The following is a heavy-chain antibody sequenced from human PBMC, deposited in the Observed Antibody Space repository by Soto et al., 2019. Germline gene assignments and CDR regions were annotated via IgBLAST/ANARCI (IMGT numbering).Heavy chain of an antibody. Sequence: GGSLRLSCAASGFSFGNAWMSWVRQLPGKGLEWVGHIKSKTDGGTADYAAPVKGRFTISRDDSKNTLYLQMNSLKTEDTAMFYCTTLNYGVDVWGQGTTVTVSS. V-gene: IGHV3-15*01. CDR2: IKSKTDGGTA. CDR1: GFSFGNAW. J-gene: IGHJ6*02. CDR3: TTLNYGVDV.